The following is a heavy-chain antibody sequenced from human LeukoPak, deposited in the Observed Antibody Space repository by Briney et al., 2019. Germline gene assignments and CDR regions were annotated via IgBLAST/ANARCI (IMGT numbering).Heavy chain of an antibody. Sequence: TGGSLRLSCAASGFSFSSHWVPWVRQAPGEGLVWVSRISDDGSYTSNVDSVKGRFTISRDNVNNMLYLHMNSLRAEDTAVYYCASFGISWRSSYWGQGTLVTVSS. V-gene: IGHV3-74*01. CDR2: ISDDGSYT. CDR1: GFSFSSHW. CDR3: ASFGISWRSSY. J-gene: IGHJ4*02. D-gene: IGHD2-21*01.